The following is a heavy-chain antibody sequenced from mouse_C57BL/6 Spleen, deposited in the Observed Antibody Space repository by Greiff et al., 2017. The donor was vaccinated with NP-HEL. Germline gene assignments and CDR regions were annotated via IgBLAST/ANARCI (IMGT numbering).Heavy chain of an antibody. CDR3: ASKAYYDYFDY. CDR2: INPNNGGT. V-gene: IGHV1-26*01. Sequence: VHVKQSGPELVKPGASVKISCKASGYTFTDYYMNWVKQSHGKSLEWIGDINPNNGGTSYNQKFKGKATLTVDKSSSTAYMELRSLTSEDSAVYYCASKAYYDYFDYWGQGTTLTVSS. J-gene: IGHJ2*01. D-gene: IGHD2-10*01. CDR1: GYTFTDYY.